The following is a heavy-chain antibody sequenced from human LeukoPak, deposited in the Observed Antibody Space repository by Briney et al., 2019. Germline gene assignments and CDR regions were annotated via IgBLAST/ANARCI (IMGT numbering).Heavy chain of an antibody. CDR1: GGSISSYY. J-gene: IGHJ4*02. CDR2: IYTSGST. D-gene: IGHD5-18*01. V-gene: IGHV4-4*07. CDR3: ARDVGGYTYGYHYFDY. Sequence: SETLSLTCTVSGGSISSYYWSWIRQPAGKGLEWIGRIYTSGSTNYNPSLKSRVTMSVDTSKNQFSLKVFSVTAADTAVYYCARDVGGYTYGYHYFDYWGQGTLVTVSS.